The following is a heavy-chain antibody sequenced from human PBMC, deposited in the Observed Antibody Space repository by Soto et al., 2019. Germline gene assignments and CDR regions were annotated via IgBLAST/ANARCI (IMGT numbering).Heavy chain of an antibody. Sequence: EVQLVESGGGLVKPGGSLRLSCAFTFNNAWMSWVRQAPGKGLEWVGRIKSKIDGGTTDYAAPVKGRFTISRDDSKNTLSLQMNSLKTEDTAVYFCTTDEEGGMDVWGQGTAVTVSS. J-gene: IGHJ6*02. CDR1: TFNNAW. V-gene: IGHV3-15*01. CDR2: IKSKIDGGTT. CDR3: TTDEEGGMDV.